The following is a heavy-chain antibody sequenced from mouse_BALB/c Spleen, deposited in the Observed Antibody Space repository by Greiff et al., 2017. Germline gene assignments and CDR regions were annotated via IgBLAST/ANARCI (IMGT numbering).Heavy chain of an antibody. CDR1: GFTFSSFG. V-gene: IGHV5-17*02. CDR3: ARSGYRYDVVYAMDY. Sequence: EVKLMESGGGLVQPGGSRKLSCAASGFTFSSFGMHWVRQAPEKGLEWVAYISSGSSTIYYADTVKGRFTISRDNPKNTLFLQMTSLRSEDTAMYYCARSGYRYDVVYAMDYWGQGTSVTVSS. CDR2: ISSGSSTI. J-gene: IGHJ4*01. D-gene: IGHD2-14*01.